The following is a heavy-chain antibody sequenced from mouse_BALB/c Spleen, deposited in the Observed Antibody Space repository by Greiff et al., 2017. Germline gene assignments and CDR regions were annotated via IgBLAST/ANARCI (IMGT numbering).Heavy chain of an antibody. D-gene: IGHD2-10*02. CDR2: IWSDGST. CDR1: GFSLTSYG. J-gene: IGHJ4*01. V-gene: IGHV2-6-2*01. CDR3: ARHGGYVYYAMDY. Sequence: VQLVESGPDLVAPSQSLSITCTVSGFSLTSYGVHWVRQPPGKGLEWLVVIWSDGSTTYNSALKSRLSISKDNSKSQVFLKMNSLQTDDTAMYYCARHGGYVYYAMDYWGQGTSVTVSS.